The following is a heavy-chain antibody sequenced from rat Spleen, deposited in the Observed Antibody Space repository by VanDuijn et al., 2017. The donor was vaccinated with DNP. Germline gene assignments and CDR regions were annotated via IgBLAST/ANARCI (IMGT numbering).Heavy chain of an antibody. Sequence: EVPLQESGPGLVKPSQSLSLTCSVTGYSITSTYWGWIRKFPGNKMEWIGHITYSGSATYNPSLKSRISITRDISKDQFFLQLNSVTAEDTATYYCARGGGYYYNYAMDAWGQGTSVTVSS. CDR1: GYSITSTY. CDR2: ITYSGSA. V-gene: IGHV3-1*01. CDR3: ARGGGYYYNYAMDA. D-gene: IGHD1-12*02. J-gene: IGHJ4*01.